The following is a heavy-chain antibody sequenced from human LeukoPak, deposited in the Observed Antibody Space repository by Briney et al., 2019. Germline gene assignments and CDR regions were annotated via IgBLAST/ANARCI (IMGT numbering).Heavy chain of an antibody. CDR3: ARVWSGYYIRYYYYYMDV. V-gene: IGHV4-34*01. J-gene: IGHJ6*03. CDR2: INHSGST. D-gene: IGHD3-3*01. Sequence: PSETLSLTCAVYGGSFSGYYWSWIRQPPGKGLEWIGEINHSGSTNYNPSLKSRVTISVDTSKNQFSLKLSSVTAADTAVYYCARVWSGYYIRYYYYYMDVWGKGTTVTVSS. CDR1: GGSFSGYY.